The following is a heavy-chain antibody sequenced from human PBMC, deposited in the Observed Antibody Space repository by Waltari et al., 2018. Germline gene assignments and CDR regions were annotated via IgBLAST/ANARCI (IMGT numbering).Heavy chain of an antibody. CDR2: ISSSGRTM. J-gene: IGHJ4*02. D-gene: IGHD1-1*01. V-gene: IGHV3-48*03. Sequence: EVQLEESGGGLAQPGVSLRLPCEASGFSSSAYEMRRVRQAPGKGLEWLSYISSSGRTMYSAESVKGRFSISRDNANNLLYLQMDSLRAEDTAIYYCARVVTTMTTWAYYFDYWGQGTLVTVSS. CDR1: GFSSSAYE. CDR3: ARVVTTMTTWAYYFDY.